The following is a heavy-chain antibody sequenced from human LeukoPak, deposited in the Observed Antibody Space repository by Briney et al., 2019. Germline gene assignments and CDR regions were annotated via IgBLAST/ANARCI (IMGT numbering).Heavy chain of an antibody. Sequence: SETLSLTCTVSGGSVNNYFWSWIRQPPGKGLEWIGEINHSGSTNYNPSLKSRVTISVDTSKNQFSLKLSSVTAADTAVYYCASVEGYSSGWQHYWGQGTLVTVSS. D-gene: IGHD6-19*01. CDR2: INHSGST. J-gene: IGHJ4*02. CDR3: ASVEGYSSGWQHY. V-gene: IGHV4-34*01. CDR1: GGSVNNYF.